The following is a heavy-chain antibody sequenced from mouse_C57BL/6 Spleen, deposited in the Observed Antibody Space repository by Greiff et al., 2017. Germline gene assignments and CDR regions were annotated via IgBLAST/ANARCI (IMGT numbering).Heavy chain of an antibody. Sequence: VHVKQSGPELVKPGASVKMSCKASGYTFTDYNMHWVKQSHGKSLEWIGYINPNNGGTSYNQKFKGKATLTVNKSSSTAYMELRSLTSEDSAVYYCARPNYYGSSPYAMDYWGQGTSVTVSS. CDR2: INPNNGGT. CDR1: GYTFTDYN. J-gene: IGHJ4*01. D-gene: IGHD1-1*01. CDR3: ARPNYYGSSPYAMDY. V-gene: IGHV1-22*01.